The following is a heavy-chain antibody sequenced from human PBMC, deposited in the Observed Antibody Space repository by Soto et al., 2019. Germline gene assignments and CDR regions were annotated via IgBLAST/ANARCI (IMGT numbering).Heavy chain of an antibody. D-gene: IGHD2-2*01. CDR2: INRDGSST. V-gene: IGHV3-74*01. CDR3: AKTPISYCSSTSCYRYFDI. CDR1: GFSFSSHW. Sequence: EVQLAESGGGLVQPGGSLRLSCAASGFSFSSHWMHWIRQDPEKGLVWVSHINRDGSSTAYADSVKGRLTISRDNAKNTLYLKMDSLRADDTAVYYCAKTPISYCSSTSCYRYFDIWGQGTLVTVSS. J-gene: IGHJ4*02.